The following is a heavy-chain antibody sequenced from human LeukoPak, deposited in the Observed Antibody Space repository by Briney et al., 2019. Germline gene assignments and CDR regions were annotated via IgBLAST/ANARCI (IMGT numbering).Heavy chain of an antibody. Sequence: SETLSLPCTVSGGSVSSSSYYLGRIRQPLGKGLEWIGSVYFSGTTYYNPSLKSRVTISVDTSKIQFSLKLNSVTAADTAVYYCARHEVGYCSSPRGYGGNWLYPCGQGTLVTVSS. CDR3: ARHEVGYCSSPRGYGGNWLYP. D-gene: IGHD2-2*01. CDR1: GGSVSSSSYY. CDR2: VYFSGTT. V-gene: IGHV4-39*01. J-gene: IGHJ5*02.